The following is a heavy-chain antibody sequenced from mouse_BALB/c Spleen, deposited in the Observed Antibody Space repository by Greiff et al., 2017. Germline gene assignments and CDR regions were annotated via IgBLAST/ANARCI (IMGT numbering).Heavy chain of an antibody. Sequence: EVQRVESGGGLVQPGGSRKLSCAASGFTFSSFGMHWVRQAPEKGLEWVAYISSGSSTIYYADTVKGRFTISRDNPKNTLFLQMTSLRSEDTAMYYCARHYGYGAMDYWGQGTSVTVSS. CDR1: GFTFSSFG. V-gene: IGHV5-17*02. J-gene: IGHJ4*01. D-gene: IGHD1-2*01. CDR2: ISSGSSTI. CDR3: ARHYGYGAMDY.